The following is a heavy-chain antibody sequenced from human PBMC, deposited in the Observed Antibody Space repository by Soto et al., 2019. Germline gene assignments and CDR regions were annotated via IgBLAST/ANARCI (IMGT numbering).Heavy chain of an antibody. CDR1: LFTFSSFF. J-gene: IGHJ6*02. Sequence: PVWSLRLSCTSSLFTFSSFFMNLVLQAPGKGPEWVSGIDTSGGVTKYADSVKGRFTISRDNSKNTLYLQMNSLRAEDTALYYCTKDKHWYGMDVWGQGTTVTVSS. CDR2: IDTSGGVT. CDR3: TKDKHWYGMDV. D-gene: IGHD1-1*01. V-gene: IGHV3-23*01.